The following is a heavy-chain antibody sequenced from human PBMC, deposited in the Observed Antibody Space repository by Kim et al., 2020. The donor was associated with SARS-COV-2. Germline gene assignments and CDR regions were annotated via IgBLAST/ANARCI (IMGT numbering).Heavy chain of an antibody. CDR3: VKEEFRGITVFDI. Sequence: GGSLRLSCAASGFTFTCCGMTWVRQAPGKGLEWVSAIGPSGVRTYYADSVKGRFTISRDNSKNTLHLQMDSLRAEDTAVYYCVKEEFRGITVFDIWGQGTMVTVSS. D-gene: IGHD3-10*01. CDR1: GFTFTCCG. V-gene: IGHV3-23*01. CDR2: IGPSGVRT. J-gene: IGHJ3*02.